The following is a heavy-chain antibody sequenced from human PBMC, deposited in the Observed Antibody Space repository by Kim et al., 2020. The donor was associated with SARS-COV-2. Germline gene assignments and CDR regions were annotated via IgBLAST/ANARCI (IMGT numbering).Heavy chain of an antibody. J-gene: IGHJ6*01. CDR2: ISVADSRT. V-gene: IGHV3-23*01. Sequence: GGSLRLSCAASGFMFSSFAMSWVRQAPGKGLEWVSAISVADSRTFYADSVKGRFTVSRDDSKNTLYLQMNSLRADDTAVYYCAKGINYYGSGSYGKYYY. CDR1: GFMFSSFA. D-gene: IGHD3-10*01. CDR3: AKGINYYGSGSYGKYYY.